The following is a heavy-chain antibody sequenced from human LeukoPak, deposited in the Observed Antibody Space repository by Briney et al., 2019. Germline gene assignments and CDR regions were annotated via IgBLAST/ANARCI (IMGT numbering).Heavy chain of an antibody. D-gene: IGHD2-2*01. Sequence: GGSLRLSCAASGFTFSSYAMSWVRQAPGKGLEWVSAISGSGGSTYYADSVKGRFTISRDNSKNTLYLQMNSLRAEDTAVYYCXNPPICSSTSCYDPPRYWGQGTLVTVSS. CDR1: GFTFSSYA. V-gene: IGHV3-23*01. CDR2: ISGSGGST. CDR3: XNPPICSSTSCYDPPRY. J-gene: IGHJ4*02.